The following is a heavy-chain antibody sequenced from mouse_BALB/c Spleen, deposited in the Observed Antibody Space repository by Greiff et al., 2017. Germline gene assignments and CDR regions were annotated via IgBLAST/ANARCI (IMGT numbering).Heavy chain of an antibody. D-gene: IGHD1-1*01. J-gene: IGHJ2*01. CDR3: ARHYGHYGSSSYYFDY. CDR2: IYPGNVNT. V-gene: IGHV1S56*01. Sequence: QVQLQQSGPELVKPGASVRISCKASGYTFTSYYIHWVKQRPGQGLEWIGWIYPGNVNTKYNEKFKGKATLTADKSSSTAYMQLSSLTSEDSAVYFCARHYGHYGSSSYYFDYWGQGTTLTVSS. CDR1: GYTFTSYY.